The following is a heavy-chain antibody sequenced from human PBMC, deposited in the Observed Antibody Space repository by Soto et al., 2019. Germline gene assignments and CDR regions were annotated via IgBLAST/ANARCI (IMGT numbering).Heavy chain of an antibody. CDR2: ISGSGGST. J-gene: IGHJ4*01. CDR3: AKNRTHYYGSGLDY. Sequence: GKGLEWVSSISGSGGSTYYADSVKGRFTISRDNSKNTLYLQMNSLRAEDTAVYYCAKNRTHYYGSGLDYWGHGSLVIVFS. D-gene: IGHD3-10*01. V-gene: IGHV3-23*01.